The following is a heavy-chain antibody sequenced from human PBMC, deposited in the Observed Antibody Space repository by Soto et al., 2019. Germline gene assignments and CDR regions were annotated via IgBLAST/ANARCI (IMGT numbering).Heavy chain of an antibody. J-gene: IGHJ3*01. V-gene: IGHV4-30-4*01. CDR3: ARAGLGKYSYGFGLF. CDR2: IYYSGST. D-gene: IGHD5-18*01. CDR1: GGSISSGDYY. Sequence: SETLSLTCTVSGGSISSGDYYWSWIRQPPGKGLEWIGYIYYSGSTYYNPSLKSRVTISVDTSKNQFSLKLSSVTAADTAVYYCARAGLGKYSYGFGLFWGQGKMVTVSS.